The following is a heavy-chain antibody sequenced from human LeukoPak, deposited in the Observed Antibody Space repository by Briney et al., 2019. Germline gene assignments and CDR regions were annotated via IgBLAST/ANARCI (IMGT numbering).Heavy chain of an antibody. J-gene: IGHJ4*02. CDR1: GFTFRSYG. V-gene: IGHV3-30*18. Sequence: PGGSLRLSCAASGFTFRSYGMHWVRQAPGKGLEGVAVISYDGSNKYYADSVKGRFTISRDNSKNTLYLQMNSLRAEDTAVYYCAKDQTGSPDYWGQGTLVTVSS. CDR2: ISYDGSNK. D-gene: IGHD6-13*01. CDR3: AKDQTGSPDY.